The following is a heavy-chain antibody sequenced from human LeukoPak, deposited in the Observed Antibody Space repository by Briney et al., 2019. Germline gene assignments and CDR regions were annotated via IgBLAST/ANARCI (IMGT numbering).Heavy chain of an antibody. J-gene: IGHJ6*02. CDR1: GGSISSYY. CDR2: IYTSGST. Sequence: PSETLSLTCTVSGGSISSYYWSWIRRPAGKGLEWIGRIYTSGSTNYNPSLKSRVTMSVDTSKNQFSLKLSSVTAADTAVYYCARELTVAAYYYGMDVWGQGTTVTVSS. V-gene: IGHV4-4*07. CDR3: ARELTVAAYYYGMDV. D-gene: IGHD6-25*01.